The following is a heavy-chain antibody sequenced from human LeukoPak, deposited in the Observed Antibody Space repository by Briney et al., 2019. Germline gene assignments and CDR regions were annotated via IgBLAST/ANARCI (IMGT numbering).Heavy chain of an antibody. Sequence: ASVTVSCMSSGNTFTGYYMHWVRQAPGQGLEWMGWINTNSCGTNYAQKFQGRVTMNRDTSISTAYMEPSGLRADGTAGYYCLRDGYRCYYFDYWGQGTLVTVSS. J-gene: IGHJ4*02. CDR2: INTNSCGT. CDR1: GNTFTGYY. CDR3: LRDGYRCYYFDY. D-gene: IGHD5-24*01. V-gene: IGHV1-2*02.